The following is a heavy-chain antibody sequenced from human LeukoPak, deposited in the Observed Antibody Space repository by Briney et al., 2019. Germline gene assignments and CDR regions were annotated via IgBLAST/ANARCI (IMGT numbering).Heavy chain of an antibody. Sequence: SETLSLTCAVYGGSFSAYYWSWIRQPPGEGLEWIGYIYYSGSTNYNPSLKSRVTISVDTSKNQFSLKLSSVTAADTAVYYCASSLATVTTLNNWFDPWGQGTLVTVSS. CDR2: IYYSGST. CDR3: ASSLATVTTLNNWFDP. CDR1: GGSFSAYY. V-gene: IGHV4-59*12. D-gene: IGHD4-11*01. J-gene: IGHJ5*02.